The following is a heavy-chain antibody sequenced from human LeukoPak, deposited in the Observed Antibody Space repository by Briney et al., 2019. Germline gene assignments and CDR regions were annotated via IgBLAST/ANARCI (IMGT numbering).Heavy chain of an antibody. Sequence: ASVKVSCKASGYTFTSYDINWVRQATGQGLEWMGWMNPNSGNTGYAQKFQGRVTMTRNTSISTAYMELSSLRSEDTAVYYCARGRYFDWSITRIPDYWGQGTLVTVSS. CDR1: GYTFTSYD. CDR2: MNPNSGNT. CDR3: ARGRYFDWSITRIPDY. J-gene: IGHJ4*02. V-gene: IGHV1-8*01. D-gene: IGHD3-9*01.